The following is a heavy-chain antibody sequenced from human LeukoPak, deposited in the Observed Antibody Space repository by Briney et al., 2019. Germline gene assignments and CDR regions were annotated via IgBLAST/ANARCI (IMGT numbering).Heavy chain of an antibody. CDR3: ARGLIVATILYYFDY. V-gene: IGHV4-34*01. J-gene: IGHJ4*02. D-gene: IGHD5-12*01. Sequence: NHSGSTNYNPSLKIRVTISVDTSKNQFSLKLSSVTAADTAVYYCARGLIVATILYYFDYWGQGTLVTVSS. CDR2: NHSGST.